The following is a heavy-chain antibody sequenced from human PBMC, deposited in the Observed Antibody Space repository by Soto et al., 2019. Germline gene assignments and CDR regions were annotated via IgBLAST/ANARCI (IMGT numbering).Heavy chain of an antibody. V-gene: IGHV4-34*01. CDR2: INHSGST. CDR3: ARGKQQLARYYYYYYMDV. CDR1: GGSFSGYY. D-gene: IGHD6-13*01. J-gene: IGHJ6*03. Sequence: QVQLQQWGAGLLKPSETLSLTCAVYGGSFSGYYWSWIRQPPGKGREWIGEINHSGSTNYNPSLKSRVTISVDTSKNQFSLKLSSVTAADTAVYYWARGKQQLARYYYYYYMDVWGKGTTVTVSS.